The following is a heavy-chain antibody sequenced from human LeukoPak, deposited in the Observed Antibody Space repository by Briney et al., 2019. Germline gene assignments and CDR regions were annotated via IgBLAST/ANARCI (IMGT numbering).Heavy chain of an antibody. J-gene: IGHJ4*02. CDR2: ISAYNGNT. V-gene: IGHV1-18*01. Sequence: ASVKVSCKASGYTFTSYGISWVRQAPGQGLEWMGWISAYNGNTNYAQKLQGRVTMTTDTSTSTAYMELSRLRSDDTAVYYCAREWELLSIDYWGQGTLVTVSS. D-gene: IGHD1-26*01. CDR3: AREWELLSIDY. CDR1: GYTFTSYG.